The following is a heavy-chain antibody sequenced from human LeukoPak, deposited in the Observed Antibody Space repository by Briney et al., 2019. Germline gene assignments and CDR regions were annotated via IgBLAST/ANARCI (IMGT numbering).Heavy chain of an antibody. D-gene: IGHD3-22*01. Sequence: HPGGSLRLSCAASGFTFSSYSMNWVRQAPGKGLEWVSYISSSSSTIYYADSVKGRFTISRDNAKNSLYLQMNSLRAEDTAVYYCARDHRLGKDSSGQFDIWGQGTMVTVSS. CDR2: ISSSSSTI. CDR1: GFTFSSYS. CDR3: ARDHRLGKDSSGQFDI. J-gene: IGHJ3*02. V-gene: IGHV3-48*04.